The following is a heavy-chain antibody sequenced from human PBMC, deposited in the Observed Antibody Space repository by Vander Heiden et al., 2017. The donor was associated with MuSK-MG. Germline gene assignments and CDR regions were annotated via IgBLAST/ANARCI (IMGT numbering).Heavy chain of an antibody. Sequence: QVQLQESGPGLVKPSETLSLTCAVSGYSISSGYYWGWIRQPPGKGLEWIGSIYHSGSTYYNPSLKSRVTISVDTSKNQFSLKLSSVTAADTAVYYCATKYGYNLPFDYWCEGTLVTVSS. CDR2: IYHSGST. D-gene: IGHD5-12*01. V-gene: IGHV4-38-2*01. J-gene: IGHJ4*02. CDR3: ATKYGYNLPFDY. CDR1: GYSISSGYY.